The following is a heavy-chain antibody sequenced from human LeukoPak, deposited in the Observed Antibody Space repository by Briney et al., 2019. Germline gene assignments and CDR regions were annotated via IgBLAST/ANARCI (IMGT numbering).Heavy chain of an antibody. CDR2: ISATGGSI. CDR1: GFTFSSYA. Sequence: GGSLRLSCAASGFTFSSYAMSWVRQAPRKGLDWVSTISATGGSIYYADSVRGRLTISIGNAKNTLYLQMNSLRAEDTAVYYCASISYDSSGHDAFDIWGQGTMVTVSS. J-gene: IGHJ3*02. CDR3: ASISYDSSGHDAFDI. V-gene: IGHV3-23*01. D-gene: IGHD3-22*01.